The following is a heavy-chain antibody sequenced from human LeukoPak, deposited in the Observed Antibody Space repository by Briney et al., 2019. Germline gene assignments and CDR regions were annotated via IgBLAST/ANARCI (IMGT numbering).Heavy chain of an antibody. V-gene: IGHV1-2*02. CDR3: ARGDYYGSPKVVAA. CDR2: INPNSGDT. J-gene: IGHJ5*02. CDR1: GYTFTDYY. D-gene: IGHD3-10*01. Sequence: ASVTVSCMASGYTFTDYYINWVRQAPGQGLEWIGWINPNSGDTNYAQKFQDRVTMTRDTSISTAYIELNFLRSDDTAVFYCARGDYYGSPKVVAAWGQGTLVTVSS.